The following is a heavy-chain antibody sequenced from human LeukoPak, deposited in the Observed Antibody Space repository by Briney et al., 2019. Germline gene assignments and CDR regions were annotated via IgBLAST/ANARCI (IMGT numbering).Heavy chain of an antibody. CDR2: FDPEDGET. D-gene: IGHD6-13*01. V-gene: IGHV1-24*01. Sequence: ASAKVSCKVSGYTLTELSMHWVRQAPGKGLEWMGGFDPEDGETIYAQKFQGRVTMTEDTSTDTAYMELSSLRSEDTAVYYCAAPIAAAGPFDYWGQGTLVTVSS. J-gene: IGHJ4*02. CDR3: AAPIAAAGPFDY. CDR1: GYTLTELS.